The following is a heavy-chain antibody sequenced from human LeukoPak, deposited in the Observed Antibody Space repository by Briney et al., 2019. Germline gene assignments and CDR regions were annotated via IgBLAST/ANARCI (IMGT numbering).Heavy chain of an antibody. CDR3: ARMKYSSSRFVFDY. V-gene: IGHV1-69*05. CDR2: IIPIFGTA. J-gene: IGHJ4*02. D-gene: IGHD6-6*01. CDR1: GGTFSSYA. Sequence: SVTVSCKASGGTFSSYAISWVRQASGQGLEWMGGIIPIFGTANYEQKFQGRVTITTDESTSTAYMELSSLRSEDTAVYYCARMKYSSSRFVFDYWGQGTLVTVSS.